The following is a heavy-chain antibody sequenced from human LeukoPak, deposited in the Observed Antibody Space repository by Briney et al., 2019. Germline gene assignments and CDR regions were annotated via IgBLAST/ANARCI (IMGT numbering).Heavy chain of an antibody. CDR2: IYYSGST. V-gene: IGHV4-59*01. Sequence: SETLSRTCTVSGGSISSYYWSWIRQPPGKGLEWIGYIYYSGSTNYNPSLKSRVTISVDTSKNQFSLKLSSVTAADTAVYYCARFVVPAAMGWYFDLWGRGTLVTVSS. CDR3: ARFVVPAAMGWYFDL. J-gene: IGHJ2*01. D-gene: IGHD2-2*01. CDR1: GGSISSYY.